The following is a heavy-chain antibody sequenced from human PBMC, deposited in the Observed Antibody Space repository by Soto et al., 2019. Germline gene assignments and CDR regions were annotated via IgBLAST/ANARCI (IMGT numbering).Heavy chain of an antibody. J-gene: IGHJ4*02. D-gene: IGHD5-18*01. CDR1: GFSFSRYG. CDR3: AKDGYKYKYYSDY. V-gene: IGHV3-30*18. CDR2: ISKDGGDK. Sequence: GGSLRLSCAASGFSFSRYGIDWVRQAPGKGLEWVAVISKDGGDKEYAESVKGRCTISRENSKSTVYLQMNSLRVEDTAVYYCAKDGYKYKYYSDYWGQGTLVTVSS.